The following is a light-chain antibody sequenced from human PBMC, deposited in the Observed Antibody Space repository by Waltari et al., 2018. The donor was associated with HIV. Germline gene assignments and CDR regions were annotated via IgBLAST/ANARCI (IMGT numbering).Light chain of an antibody. J-gene: IGKJ4*01. Sequence: EIVMTQSPASLSVSPGDRATLSCRASQNVITKLAGYQQKPGQVSRLLIYGASTRATGIPARFNGSVSGTEFTLTISSLQSEHFAVYVCQQYNNWPLTFGGWTKVEI. CDR1: QNVITK. V-gene: IGKV3-15*01. CDR2: GAS. CDR3: QQYNNWPLT.